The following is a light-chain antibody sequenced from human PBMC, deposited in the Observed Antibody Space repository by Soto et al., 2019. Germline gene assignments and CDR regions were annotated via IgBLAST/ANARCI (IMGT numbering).Light chain of an antibody. CDR1: SSDVGSYNL. CDR2: EGS. CDR3: CSDAGSAYG. J-gene: IGLJ1*01. V-gene: IGLV2-23*01. Sequence: QSVLTQPASVSGSPGQSITISCTGTSSDVGSYNLVSWYQQHPGKAPKLMIYEGSKRPSGVSNRFSGSKSGNTASLTISGLQAEDEADYYCCSDAGSAYGFGTGTKVTVL.